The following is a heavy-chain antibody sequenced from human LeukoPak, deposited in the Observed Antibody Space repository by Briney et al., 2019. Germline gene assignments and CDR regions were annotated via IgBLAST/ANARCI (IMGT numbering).Heavy chain of an antibody. CDR3: AKHHYSSSRDYFDY. CDR2: IYYRGST. Sequence: SETLSLTCTVSGGSISNGDHYWSWIRQHPGKGLEWIGHIYYRGSTYYNPSLKSRGIISVETSKNQFSLKLSSVTAEDTAVYYCAKHHYSSSRDYFDYWGQGTLVTVSS. D-gene: IGHD6-13*01. CDR1: GGSISNGDHY. J-gene: IGHJ4*02. V-gene: IGHV4-31*03.